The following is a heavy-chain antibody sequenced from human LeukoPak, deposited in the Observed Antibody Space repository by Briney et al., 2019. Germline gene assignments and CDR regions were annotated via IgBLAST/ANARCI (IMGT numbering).Heavy chain of an antibody. D-gene: IGHD1-26*01. CDR2: ISAFNGNA. J-gene: IGHJ4*02. V-gene: IGHV1-18*01. CDR3: AREEADSGSYYVDY. CDR1: GYIFTTYA. Sequence: ASVKVSCKASGYIFTTYAITWVRQAPGQGLEWMGGISAFNGNANYAQKFQGRVTLTTDTSTRTAYMELRSLRSDDTAVYYCAREEADSGSYYVDYWGQGTLVTVSS.